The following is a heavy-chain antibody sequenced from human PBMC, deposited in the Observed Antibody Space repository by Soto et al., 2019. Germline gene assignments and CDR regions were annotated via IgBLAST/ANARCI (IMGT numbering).Heavy chain of an antibody. D-gene: IGHD3-3*01. CDR3: AKWAYYDFWSGYYNSRFDP. Sequence: GGSLRLSCAATGFTFNNYAMSWVRQAPGKGLEWVSGISGSGGSTYYADSVKGRFTISRDNSKNTLYLQMNSLRAEDTAVYYCAKWAYYDFWSGYYNSRFDPWGQGTLVTVSS. V-gene: IGHV3-23*01. CDR2: ISGSGGST. CDR1: GFTFNNYA. J-gene: IGHJ5*02.